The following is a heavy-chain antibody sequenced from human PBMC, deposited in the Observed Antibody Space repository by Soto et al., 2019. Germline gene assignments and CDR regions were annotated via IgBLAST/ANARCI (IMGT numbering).Heavy chain of an antibody. V-gene: IGHV3-53*01. CDR2: IYSGGST. J-gene: IGHJ4*02. Sequence: SCAASGFTVSSNYMSWVRQAPGKGLEWVSVIYSGGSTYYADSVKGRFTISRDNSKNTLYLQMNSLRAEDTAVYYCARALAARTGFDYWGQGTLVTVSS. CDR1: GFTVSSNY. CDR3: ARALAARTGFDY. D-gene: IGHD6-6*01.